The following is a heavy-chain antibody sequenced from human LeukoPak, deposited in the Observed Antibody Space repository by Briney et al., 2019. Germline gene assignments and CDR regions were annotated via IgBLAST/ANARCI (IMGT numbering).Heavy chain of an antibody. CDR2: IYYSGST. D-gene: IGHD3-22*01. Sequence: PSETLSLTCTVSGGSISSYYWSWIRQPPGKGLEWIGYIYYSGSTNYNPSLKSRVTISVDTSKNQFSLKLSSVTAADTAVYCCARETRRGYYDSSGVFDYWGQGTLVTVSS. J-gene: IGHJ4*02. V-gene: IGHV4-59*01. CDR3: ARETRRGYYDSSGVFDY. CDR1: GGSISSYY.